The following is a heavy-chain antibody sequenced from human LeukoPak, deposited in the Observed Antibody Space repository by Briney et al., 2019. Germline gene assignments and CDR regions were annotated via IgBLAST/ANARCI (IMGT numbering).Heavy chain of an antibody. CDR3: AKASSGWDFDY. Sequence: GGSLRLSCAASGFTFSDYYMSWIRQAPGKGLEWVSYISSSGSTIYYADSVKGRFTISRDNAKNSLYLQMDSLRAEDTAVYYCAKASSGWDFDYWGQGTLVTVSS. D-gene: IGHD6-19*01. CDR2: ISSSGSTI. CDR1: GFTFSDYY. J-gene: IGHJ4*02. V-gene: IGHV3-11*01.